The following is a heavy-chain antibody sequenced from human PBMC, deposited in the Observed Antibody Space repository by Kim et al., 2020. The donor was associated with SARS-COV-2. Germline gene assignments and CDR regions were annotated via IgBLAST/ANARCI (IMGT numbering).Heavy chain of an antibody. CDR2: IYYSGST. Sequence: SETLSLTCTVSGGSISSYYWSWIRQPPGKGLEWIGYIYYSGSTNYNPSLKSRVTISVDTSKNQFSLKLSSVTAADTAVYYCARRSPNWNDVEWFDPWGQGTLVTVSS. CDR1: GGSISSYY. J-gene: IGHJ5*02. CDR3: ARRSPNWNDVEWFDP. V-gene: IGHV4-59*13. D-gene: IGHD1-20*01.